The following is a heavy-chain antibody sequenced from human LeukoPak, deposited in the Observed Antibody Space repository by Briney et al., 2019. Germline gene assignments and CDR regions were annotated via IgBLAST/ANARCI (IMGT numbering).Heavy chain of an antibody. D-gene: IGHD5-18*01. Sequence: GGSLRLSCAASGFTFSSYAMSWVRQAPGKGLVWVSRINSDGSSTSYADSVKGRFTISRDNAKNTLYLQMNSLRAEDTAVYSCARGRDTAMDYWGQGTLATVSS. V-gene: IGHV3-74*01. CDR1: GFTFSSYA. CDR2: INSDGSST. CDR3: ARGRDTAMDY. J-gene: IGHJ4*02.